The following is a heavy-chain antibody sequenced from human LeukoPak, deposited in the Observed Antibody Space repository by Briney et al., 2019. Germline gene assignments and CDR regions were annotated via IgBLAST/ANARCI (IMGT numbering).Heavy chain of an antibody. CDR1: GYSFTSYW. V-gene: IGHV5-51*01. J-gene: IGHJ5*02. CDR3: ARYYYGSVFTYNWFDP. D-gene: IGHD3-10*01. Sequence: GESLKISCKGSGYSFTSYWIGWVRQMPGKGLEWLGIIDPVDSDTRYSPSFQGQVTFSADKSISTAYLQWSSLKASDTAMYYCARYYYGSVFTYNWFDPRGQGTLVTVSS. CDR2: IDPVDSDT.